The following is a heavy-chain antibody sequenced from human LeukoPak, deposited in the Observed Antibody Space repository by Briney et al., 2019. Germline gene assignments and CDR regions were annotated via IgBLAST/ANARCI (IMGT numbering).Heavy chain of an antibody. CDR1: GYTFTSYA. J-gene: IGHJ4*02. Sequence: ASVKVSCKASGYTFTSYAMHWLRQAPGQRLEWMGWINAGNGNTKYSQKFQGRVAITRDTSASTAYMELSSLRSEDTAVYYCARAEVGATRVDYWGQGTLVTVSS. CDR2: INAGNGNT. CDR3: ARAEVGATRVDY. V-gene: IGHV1-3*01. D-gene: IGHD1-26*01.